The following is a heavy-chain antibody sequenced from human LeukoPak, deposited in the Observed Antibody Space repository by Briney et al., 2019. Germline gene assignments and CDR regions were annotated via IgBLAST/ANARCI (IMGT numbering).Heavy chain of an antibody. D-gene: IGHD6-13*01. V-gene: IGHV3-21*06. CDR3: ARHSAAVETGTFDY. J-gene: IGHJ4*02. CDR1: GFTFNTYT. CDR2: ISTSSSYI. Sequence: GGSLRLSRAASGFTFNTYTMNWVRQAPGKGLEWVSSISTSSSYIYYADSVKGRFTISRGNAKNSLFLQMNSLRAEDTAVYYCARHSAAVETGTFDYWGQGTLVTVSS.